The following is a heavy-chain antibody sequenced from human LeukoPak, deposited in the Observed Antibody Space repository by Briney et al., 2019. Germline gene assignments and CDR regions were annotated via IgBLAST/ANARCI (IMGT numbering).Heavy chain of an antibody. Sequence: ASVKVSCKASGYTFTGYYMHWVRQAPGQGLEWMGWINPNSGGTNYAQKFQGRVTMTRDTSISTAYMELSRLRSDDTAVYYCARDQYSGYDGYYFDYWGQGTLVTVSS. D-gene: IGHD5-12*01. J-gene: IGHJ4*02. CDR3: ARDQYSGYDGYYFDY. CDR2: INPNSGGT. CDR1: GYTFTGYY. V-gene: IGHV1-2*02.